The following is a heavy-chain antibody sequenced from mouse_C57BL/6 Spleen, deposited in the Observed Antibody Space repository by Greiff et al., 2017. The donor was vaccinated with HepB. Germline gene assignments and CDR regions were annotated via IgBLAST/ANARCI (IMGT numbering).Heavy chain of an antibody. D-gene: IGHD1-1*01. Sequence: QVQLQQSGPELVKPGASVKISCKASGYAFSSSWMNWVKQRPGKGLEWIGRIYPGDGDTNYNGKFKGKATLTADKSSSTAYMQLSSLTSEDSAVYFCARTGRDITTVGFDYWGQGTTLTVSS. CDR3: ARTGRDITTVGFDY. V-gene: IGHV1-82*01. CDR1: GYAFSSSW. J-gene: IGHJ2*01. CDR2: IYPGDGDT.